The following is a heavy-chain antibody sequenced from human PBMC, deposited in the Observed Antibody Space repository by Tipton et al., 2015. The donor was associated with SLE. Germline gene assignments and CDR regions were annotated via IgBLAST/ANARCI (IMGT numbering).Heavy chain of an antibody. CDR1: GFTFNNYA. J-gene: IGHJ6*03. CDR2: ITGSGGTT. V-gene: IGHV3-23*01. CDR3: AKDLDVVMPAAISGYMDV. Sequence: SLRLSCAASGFTFNNYAMSWVRQAPGLGLEWVSSITGSGGTTQYADSVRGRFTISRDNSKNTLDLQMTSLRAEDTAIYYCAKDLDVVMPAAISGYMDVWGKGTTVTISS. D-gene: IGHD2-21*02.